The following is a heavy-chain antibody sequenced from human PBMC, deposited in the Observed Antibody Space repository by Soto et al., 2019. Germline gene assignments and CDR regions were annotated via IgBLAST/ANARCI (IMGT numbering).Heavy chain of an antibody. CDR2: ISSSSDKI. Sequence: EVQLVESGGGLVQRGGSLRLSCAASGFTFSDYSMHWVLQAPGKGLEWISFISSSSDKIYYAYSVQGRFTISRDNAKTSLYLHLSNLRDEDSAMYFCAKVNCWYFGAIQYLGQGTLVTVSS. CDR1: GFTFSDYS. D-gene: IGHD6-13*01. J-gene: IGHJ4*02. CDR3: AKVNCWYFGAIQY. V-gene: IGHV3-48*02.